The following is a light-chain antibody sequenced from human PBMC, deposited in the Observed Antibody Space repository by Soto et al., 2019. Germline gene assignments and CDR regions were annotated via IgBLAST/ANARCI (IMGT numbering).Light chain of an antibody. Sequence: QSALPQPPSASGSPGQSVTISCTGTSSDIGAYIYVSWYQQHPGKAPKLMISEVSRRPSGVPERFSGSKSGDTASLTVSGLQADDEAHYYCSSYAGSNNFVFGTGTKV. V-gene: IGLV2-8*01. J-gene: IGLJ1*01. CDR3: SSYAGSNNFV. CDR1: SSDIGAYIY. CDR2: EVS.